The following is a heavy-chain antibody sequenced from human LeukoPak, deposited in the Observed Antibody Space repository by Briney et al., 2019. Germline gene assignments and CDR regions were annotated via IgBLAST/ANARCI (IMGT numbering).Heavy chain of an antibody. CDR2: IKEDGSEK. CDR1: GFTFSSYW. J-gene: IGHJ6*02. D-gene: IGHD6-13*01. V-gene: IGHV3-7*01. CDR3: VRIQRAAAGTGKYYHYFYGMDV. Sequence: GGSLRLSCAASGFTFSSYWMRWVRQAPGKGLEWVANIKEDGSEKHYVDSVKGRFTISRDNAKNSLYLQMNSLRAEDTAVYYCVRIQRAAAGTGKYYHYFYGMDVWGQGTTVTVS.